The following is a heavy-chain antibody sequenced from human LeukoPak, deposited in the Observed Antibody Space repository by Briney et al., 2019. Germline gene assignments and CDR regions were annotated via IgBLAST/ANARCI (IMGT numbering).Heavy chain of an antibody. CDR2: ISSSSSYI. D-gene: IGHD4/OR15-4a*01. CDR1: GFTFSSYS. J-gene: IGHJ4*02. Sequence: PGGSLRLSCAASGFTFSSYSMNWVRQAPGKGLEWVSSISSSSSYIYYADSVKGRLTISRDNAKNSLYLQMNSLRDEDTAVYSCARGGDGAPFYPDYWGQGTLVTVSS. V-gene: IGHV3-21*01. CDR3: ARGGDGAPFYPDY.